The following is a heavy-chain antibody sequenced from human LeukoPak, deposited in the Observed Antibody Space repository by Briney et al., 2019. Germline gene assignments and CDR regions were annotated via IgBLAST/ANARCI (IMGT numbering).Heavy chain of an antibody. J-gene: IGHJ4*02. V-gene: IGHV3-74*01. Sequence: GGSLRLSCAASRFTLSSYWKHWVRQAPGKGLVWVSRINTDGSSTNYADSVKGRFTISRDNAMNTLYLQMNNLRAEDTAVYYCASRTGVYWGQGTLVSVSS. CDR1: RFTLSSYW. CDR3: ASRTGVY. D-gene: IGHD1-14*01. CDR2: INTDGSST.